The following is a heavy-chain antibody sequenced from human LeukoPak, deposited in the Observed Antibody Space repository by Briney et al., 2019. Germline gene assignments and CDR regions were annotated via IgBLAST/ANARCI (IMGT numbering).Heavy chain of an antibody. J-gene: IGHJ4*02. CDR1: GFTFDDYG. CDR3: AKRSNSGWNLDY. V-gene: IGHV3-20*04. CDR2: INWSGGRT. D-gene: IGHD6-19*01. Sequence: QAGGSLRLSCAASGFTFDDYGMSWVRQAPGKGLEWVSGINWSGGRTGYADSVKGRFTISRDNAKNSLYLQMNSLRAEDTALYYCAKRSNSGWNLDYWGQGTLVTVSS.